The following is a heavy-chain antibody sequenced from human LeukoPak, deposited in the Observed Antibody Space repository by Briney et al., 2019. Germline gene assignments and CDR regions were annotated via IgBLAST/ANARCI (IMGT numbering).Heavy chain of an antibody. CDR2: INPNSGGT. J-gene: IGHJ4*02. V-gene: IGHV1-2*02. D-gene: IGHD1-26*01. CDR1: GYTFTGYY. CDR3: ASLVGATTDFADY. Sequence: GASVKVSCKASGYTFTGYYMHWLRQAPGQGLEWMGWINPNSGGTNYAQKFQGRVTMTRDTSISTAYMELSRLRSDDTAVYYCASLVGATTDFADYWGQGTLVTVSS.